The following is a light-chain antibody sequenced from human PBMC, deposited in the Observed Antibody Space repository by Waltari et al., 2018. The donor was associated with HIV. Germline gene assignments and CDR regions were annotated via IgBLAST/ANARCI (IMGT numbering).Light chain of an antibody. J-gene: IGKJ4*01. CDR1: QSVRSAS. Sequence: EIVLTQSPGTLSLSPGVRATLSCRVSQSVRSASLAWYQQKPGQAPRLPISGASSLAPGIPDRFSGSGAVTDVILTISILEPEDCAVYYGQQYAASPRTFGGGTKVEIK. CDR3: QQYAASPRT. CDR2: GAS. V-gene: IGKV3-20*01.